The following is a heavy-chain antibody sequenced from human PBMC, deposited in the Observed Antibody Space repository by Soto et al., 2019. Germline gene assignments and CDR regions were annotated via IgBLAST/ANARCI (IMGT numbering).Heavy chain of an antibody. CDR1: GGTFSSYA. J-gene: IGHJ6*02. V-gene: IGHV1-69*13. CDR2: IIPIFGTA. CDR3: ARAHRYSYGGLLYYYYGMDV. Sequence: SVKVSCKASGGTFSSYAISWVRQAPGQGLEWMGGIIPIFGTANYAQKFQGRVTITADESTSTAYMELSSLRSEDTAVYYCARAHRYSYGGLLYYYYGMDVWGQGTTVTVSS. D-gene: IGHD5-18*01.